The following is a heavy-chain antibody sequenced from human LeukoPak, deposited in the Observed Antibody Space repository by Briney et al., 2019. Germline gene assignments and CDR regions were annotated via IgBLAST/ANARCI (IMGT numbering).Heavy chain of an antibody. CDR3: ARGNTYYYDSSGYAYWYFDL. Sequence: PGGSLRLSCAASGFTFRSYGMHWVRQAPGKGLEWVTFIRYDGSKKYYADSVKGRFTISRDNSKNTLYLQMNSLRAEDTAVYYCARGNTYYYDSSGYAYWYFDLWGRGTLVTVSS. CDR1: GFTFRSYG. CDR2: IRYDGSKK. V-gene: IGHV3-30*02. D-gene: IGHD3-22*01. J-gene: IGHJ2*01.